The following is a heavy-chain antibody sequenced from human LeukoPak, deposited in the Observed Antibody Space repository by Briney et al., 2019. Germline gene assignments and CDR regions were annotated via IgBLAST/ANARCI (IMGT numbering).Heavy chain of an antibody. CDR2: VYSGGST. CDR1: GFTVITNY. J-gene: IGHJ4*02. CDR3: ARLANPSGYWD. Sequence: GGSLRLSCAASGFTVITNYMNWVRQAPGKGLEWVSVVYSGGSTFYADSVKGRFTISRDNSKNTLYLQMNSLRAEDTAVYYCARLANPSGYWDWGQGTLVTVSS. D-gene: IGHD3-22*01. V-gene: IGHV3-53*01.